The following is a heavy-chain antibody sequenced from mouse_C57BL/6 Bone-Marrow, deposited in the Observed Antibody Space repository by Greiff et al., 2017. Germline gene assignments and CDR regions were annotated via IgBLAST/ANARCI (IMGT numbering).Heavy chain of an antibody. Sequence: EVKLVESGGDLVKPGGSLKLSCAASGFTFSSYGMSWVRQTPDKRLEWVATISSGGSYTYYPDSVKGRFTISRDNAKNTLYLQMSSLKSEDTAMYYCASGSTMVTNFAYWGQGTLVTVSA. CDR3: ASGSTMVTNFAY. J-gene: IGHJ3*01. CDR2: ISSGGSYT. D-gene: IGHD2-2*01. CDR1: GFTFSSYG. V-gene: IGHV5-6*01.